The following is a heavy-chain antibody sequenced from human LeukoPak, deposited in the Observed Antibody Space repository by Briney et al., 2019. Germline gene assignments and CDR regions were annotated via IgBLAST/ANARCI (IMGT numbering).Heavy chain of an antibody. CDR1: RFTVINNY. V-gene: IGHV3-66*01. Sequence: GGSLRLSCAASRFTVINNYMSWVRQAPGKGPEWVSVIYSDGSTYYADSVKDRFTISRDSPKNMLNLQMNSLRAEDTAVYYCARASESLYYFDYWGQGTLVTVSS. D-gene: IGHD3-10*01. CDR3: ARASESLYYFDY. CDR2: IYSDGST. J-gene: IGHJ4*02.